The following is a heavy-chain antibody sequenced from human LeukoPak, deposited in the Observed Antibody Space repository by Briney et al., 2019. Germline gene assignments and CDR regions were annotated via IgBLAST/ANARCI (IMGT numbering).Heavy chain of an antibody. Sequence: GESLKISCKASGYIFTNYWIGWVRQMPGKGLEWMAIIYPANSDTRYSPSFQGQVTISADKSISTAYLQWSSLKASDTAMYYCARPACSSTNCYLYFQYWGQGTLVTVSS. J-gene: IGHJ1*01. V-gene: IGHV5-51*01. CDR2: IYPANSDT. CDR1: GYIFTNYW. CDR3: ARPACSSTNCYLYFQY. D-gene: IGHD2-2*01.